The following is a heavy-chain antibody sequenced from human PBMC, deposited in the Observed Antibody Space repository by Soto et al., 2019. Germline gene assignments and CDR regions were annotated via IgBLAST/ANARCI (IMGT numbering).Heavy chain of an antibody. D-gene: IGHD5-18*01. CDR2: INSDGSST. V-gene: IGHV3-74*01. CDR3: ARDIGGHTAMVTTWFDL. Sequence: GGSLRLSCAASGFSFSGYWMHWVRQAPGKGLVWVSRINSDGSSTSYADSVKGRFTISRDNAKNTLYLQMNSLRAEDTAVYYCARDIGGHTAMVTTWFDLWGQGTLVPVSS. CDR1: GFSFSGYW. J-gene: IGHJ5*02.